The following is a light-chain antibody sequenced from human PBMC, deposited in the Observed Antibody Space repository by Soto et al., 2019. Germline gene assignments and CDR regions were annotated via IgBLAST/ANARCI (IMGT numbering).Light chain of an antibody. CDR1: QSVSGN. Sequence: EIVMTQSPATLSVSPGERATLSCRASQSVSGNLAWYQQKPGQSPRLLIYDTSTRATGIPARFSGSGSGTEFTLTINSLPSEDSAVYYCQQHNNWPWTFGQGTKMEIK. V-gene: IGKV3-15*01. CDR2: DTS. J-gene: IGKJ1*01. CDR3: QQHNNWPWT.